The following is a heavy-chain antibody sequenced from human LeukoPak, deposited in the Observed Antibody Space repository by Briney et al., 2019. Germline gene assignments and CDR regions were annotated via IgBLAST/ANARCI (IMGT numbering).Heavy chain of an antibody. J-gene: IGHJ4*02. CDR3: VHGPGSGSYYPFDY. V-gene: IGHV3-23*01. D-gene: IGHD3-10*01. CDR1: GFTFSSYA. Sequence: GGSLRLSCAASGFTFSSYAMSWVRQAPGKGLEWVSAISGSGGSTYYADSVKGRFTISRDNSKNTLYLQMSSLRAEDTAVYYCVHGPGSGSYYPFDYWGQGTLVTVSS. CDR2: ISGSGGST.